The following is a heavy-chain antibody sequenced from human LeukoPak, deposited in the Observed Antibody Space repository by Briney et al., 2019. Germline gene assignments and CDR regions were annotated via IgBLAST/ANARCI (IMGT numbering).Heavy chain of an antibody. Sequence: GASVKVSCKASGYTFTGYYMHWVRQAPGQGLEWMGWINPNSGGTNYAQKFQGWVTMTRDTSISTAYMELSRLRSDDTAVYYCARGGQQSSWYIRLSYGMDVWGKGTTVTVSS. J-gene: IGHJ6*04. CDR1: GYTFTGYY. D-gene: IGHD6-13*01. CDR3: ARGGQQSSWYIRLSYGMDV. V-gene: IGHV1-2*04. CDR2: INPNSGGT.